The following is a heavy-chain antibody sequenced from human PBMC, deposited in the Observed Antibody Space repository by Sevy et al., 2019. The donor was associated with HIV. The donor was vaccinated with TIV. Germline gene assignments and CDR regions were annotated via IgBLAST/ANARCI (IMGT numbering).Heavy chain of an antibody. J-gene: IGHJ4*02. CDR1: GFTFSSYE. D-gene: IGHD4-17*01. V-gene: IGHV3-48*03. CDR3: ARDLPPSATTVAHFDY. Sequence: GGCLRLSCTASGFTFSSYEMNWVRQAPGKGLERVSYISNSGSNIYYSDSVKGRFTISRDNAKNSLYLQMNSLRAEDTAVYYCARDLPPSATTVAHFDYWGRGTLVTVSS. CDR2: ISNSGSNI.